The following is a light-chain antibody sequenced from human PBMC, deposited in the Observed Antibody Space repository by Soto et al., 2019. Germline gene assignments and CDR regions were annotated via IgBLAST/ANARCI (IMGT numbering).Light chain of an antibody. J-gene: IGKJ5*01. V-gene: IGKV3D-15*01. CDR3: QQDNKWTLT. Sequence: DIVYTNGPATPSIAPCPNATLSCGASQSVSSNLAWYQQKPGQAPRLLISGASTRATGAPARFSGSGSGTEFTLTITRLQSEDFAVYCCQQDNKWTLTFAPGTRLEIK. CDR1: QSVSSN. CDR2: GAS.